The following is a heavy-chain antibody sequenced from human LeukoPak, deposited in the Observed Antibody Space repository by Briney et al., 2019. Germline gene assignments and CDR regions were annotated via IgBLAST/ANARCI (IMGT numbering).Heavy chain of an antibody. CDR2: IYTSGST. D-gene: IGHD6-19*01. V-gene: IGHV4-4*07. CDR1: GGSISSYY. Sequence: SETLSLTCTVPGGSISSYYWSWIRHPAGKGLEWIGRIYTSGSTNYNPSLKSRVTMSVDTSKNQFSLKLSSVTAADTAVYYCARDLITPRSSGWYEGWFDPWGQGTLVTVSS. J-gene: IGHJ5*02. CDR3: ARDLITPRSSGWYEGWFDP.